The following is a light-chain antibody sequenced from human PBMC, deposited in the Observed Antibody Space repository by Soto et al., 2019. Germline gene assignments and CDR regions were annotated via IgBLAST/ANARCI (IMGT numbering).Light chain of an antibody. CDR1: QSISSY. Sequence: KSQSPSSLSASVGDRVTITCRASQSISSYLNWYQQKPGKAPKLLIYAASSLQSGVPSRFSGSGSGTDFTLTISSLQPEDFATYYCQQSSEATWTFGQGTKVDIK. V-gene: IGKV1-39*01. CDR2: AAS. J-gene: IGKJ1*01. CDR3: QQSSEATWT.